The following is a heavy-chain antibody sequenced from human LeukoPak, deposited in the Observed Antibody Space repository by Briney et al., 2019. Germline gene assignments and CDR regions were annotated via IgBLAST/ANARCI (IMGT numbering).Heavy chain of an antibody. Sequence: GGSLRLSCAASGFIVSSNYMSWVRQAPGKGLEWVSVIYSGGNTYYADSVKGRFTISRDNSKNTVHLQMNSLRAEDTAMYYCARRAGDYSHPYDYWDQGTLVTVSS. V-gene: IGHV3-53*01. J-gene: IGHJ4*02. CDR2: IYSGGNT. CDR3: ARRAGDYSHPYDY. D-gene: IGHD3-22*01. CDR1: GFIVSSNY.